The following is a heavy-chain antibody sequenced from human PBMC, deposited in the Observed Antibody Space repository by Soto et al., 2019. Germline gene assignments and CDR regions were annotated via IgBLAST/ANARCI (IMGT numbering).Heavy chain of an antibody. J-gene: IGHJ6*02. Sequence: EVQLLESGGGLVQPGGSLRLSCAASGFTFSSYAMSWVRQAPGKGLEWVSVISGSGDSTYYADSVRGRFIISSDTSKNTLYLQMKSLSAEDTAVYYCAKDRDGAAAGPTKFYGMDVWGQGTTVSVSS. V-gene: IGHV3-23*01. CDR3: AKDRDGAAAGPTKFYGMDV. CDR1: GFTFSSYA. D-gene: IGHD6-13*01. CDR2: ISGSGDST.